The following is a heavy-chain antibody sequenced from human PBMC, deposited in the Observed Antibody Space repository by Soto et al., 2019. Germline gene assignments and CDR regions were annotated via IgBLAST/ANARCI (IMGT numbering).Heavy chain of an antibody. CDR3: ARGLDCSGGSCYFDY. Sequence: PSETLSLTCAVYGGSFSGYYWSWIRQPPGKGLEWIGEINHSGSTNYNPSLKSRVTISVDTSKNQFSLKLSSVTATDTAVYYCARGLDCSGGSCYFDYWGQGTLVTVSS. CDR2: INHSGST. D-gene: IGHD2-15*01. CDR1: GGSFSGYY. J-gene: IGHJ4*02. V-gene: IGHV4-34*01.